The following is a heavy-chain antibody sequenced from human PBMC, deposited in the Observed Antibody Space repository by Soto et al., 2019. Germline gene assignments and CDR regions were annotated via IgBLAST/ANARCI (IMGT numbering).Heavy chain of an antibody. CDR1: GGSGGSFSGYY. CDR2: INHSGST. J-gene: IGHJ6*02. Sequence: QVQLQQWGAGLLKPSETLSLTCAVYGGSGGSFSGYYWSWIRQPPGKGLEWIGEINHSGSTNYNPSLKRRVTLSVDTSKNQFSLKLSSVTAADTAVYYCARHNYDSSGYYHYSYGMDVWGQGTTVTVSS. V-gene: IGHV4-34*01. CDR3: ARHNYDSSGYYHYSYGMDV. D-gene: IGHD3-22*01.